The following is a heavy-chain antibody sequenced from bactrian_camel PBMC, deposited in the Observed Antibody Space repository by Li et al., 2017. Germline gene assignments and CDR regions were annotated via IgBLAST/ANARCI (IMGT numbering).Heavy chain of an antibody. CDR3: AGGGSRWCRATLQARDYPY. J-gene: IGHJ4*01. V-gene: IGHV3S1*01. CDR2: MTDGARLT. CDR1: GYYIKTYC. D-gene: IGHD4*01. Sequence: HVQLVESGGGSVQAGGSLRLSCKGRDGYYIKTYCVAWFRQAPGKEREGVAMTDGARLTYADSVKGRFALTKDNAGNTLYLQMNSLKPEDTAMYYCAGGGSRWCRATLQARDYPYWGPGTQVTVS.